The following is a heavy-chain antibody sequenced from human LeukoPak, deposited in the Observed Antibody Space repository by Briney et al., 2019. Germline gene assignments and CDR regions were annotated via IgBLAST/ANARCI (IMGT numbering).Heavy chain of an antibody. CDR1: GYSISSGYY. CDR3: ARDHSSSWSTNAFDI. V-gene: IGHV4-38-2*02. Sequence: SETLSLTCAVSGYSISSGYYWGWIRQPPGKGLEWIGSIYHSGSTYYNPSLKSRVTISVDTSKNQFPLKLSSVTAADTAVYYCARDHSSSWSTNAFDIWGQGTMVTVSS. J-gene: IGHJ3*02. D-gene: IGHD6-13*01. CDR2: IYHSGST.